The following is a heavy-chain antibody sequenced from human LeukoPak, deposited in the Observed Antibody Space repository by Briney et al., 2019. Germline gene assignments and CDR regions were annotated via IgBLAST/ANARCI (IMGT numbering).Heavy chain of an antibody. J-gene: IGHJ4*02. CDR3: ATGYYYDSLPYFDY. D-gene: IGHD3-22*01. V-gene: IGHV4-38-2*01. Sequence: SETLSLTCAVSGYSISSGYYWGWIRQPPGKGLEWIGSIYHSGSTYYSPSLKSRVTISVDTSKNQFSLKLSSVTAADTAVYYCATGYYYDSLPYFDYWGQGTLVTVSS. CDR2: IYHSGST. CDR1: GYSISSGYY.